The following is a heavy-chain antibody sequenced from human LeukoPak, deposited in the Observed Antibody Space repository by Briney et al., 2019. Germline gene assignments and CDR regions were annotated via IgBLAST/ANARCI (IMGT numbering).Heavy chain of an antibody. J-gene: IGHJ1*01. CDR1: GFTFNRCW. D-gene: IGHD2-21*02. Sequence: GGSLRLSCVVSGFTFNRCWMNWVRQAPGKGLEWAAHINPDGRDTYYVDSVKGRFTIPRDNAQNSMYLQMNSLRVEDTAVYYCTSWGDTTAEYFQRWGQGTLVTVSS. V-gene: IGHV3-7*01. CDR2: INPDGRDT. CDR3: TSWGDTTAEYFQR.